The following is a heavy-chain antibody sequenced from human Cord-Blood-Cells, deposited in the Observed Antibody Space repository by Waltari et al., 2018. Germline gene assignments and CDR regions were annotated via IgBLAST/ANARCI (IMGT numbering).Heavy chain of an antibody. D-gene: IGHD3-22*01. CDR2: INHSGST. V-gene: IGHV4-34*01. J-gene: IGHJ5*02. CDR1: GGSFSGYY. Sequence: QVQLQQWGAGLLKPSETLSLTCAVYGGSFSGYYWSWIRQPPGKGLEWIGEINHSGSTNSNPSLKIRVPISVDTSKNQFSLKLSSVTAADTSVYYCARGLPYYYDSSGSRWFDPWGQGTLVTVSS. CDR3: ARGLPYYYDSSGSRWFDP.